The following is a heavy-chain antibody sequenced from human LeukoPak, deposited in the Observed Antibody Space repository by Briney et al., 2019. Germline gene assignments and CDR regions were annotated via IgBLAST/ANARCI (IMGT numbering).Heavy chain of an antibody. J-gene: IGHJ4*02. D-gene: IGHD6-13*01. CDR3: ARGGPGWDSSSWYNC. CDR2: ISAYNGNR. Sequence: GASVKVSCKTSGYTFTSYGIIWVRQAPGQGLEWMGWISAYNGNRNYAQKLQGRVTMTTDTSTSTAYMELRSLRSDDTAVYYCARGGPGWDSSSWYNCWGQGTLVTVSS. V-gene: IGHV1-18*01. CDR1: GYTFTSYG.